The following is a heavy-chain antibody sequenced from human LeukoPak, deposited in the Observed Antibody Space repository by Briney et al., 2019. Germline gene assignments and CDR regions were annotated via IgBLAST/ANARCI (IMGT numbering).Heavy chain of an antibody. J-gene: IGHJ4*02. D-gene: IGHD1-26*01. V-gene: IGHV1-2*02. CDR3: AREGGSIVGATHDY. CDR1: GYTFTGYY. Sequence: GASVKVSCKASGYTFTGYYMHWVRQAPGQGLEWMGWINPNSGGTNYAQKFQGRVTMTRDTSISTAYMEVSRLRSDDTAVYYCAREGGSIVGATHDYWGQGTLVTVSS. CDR2: INPNSGGT.